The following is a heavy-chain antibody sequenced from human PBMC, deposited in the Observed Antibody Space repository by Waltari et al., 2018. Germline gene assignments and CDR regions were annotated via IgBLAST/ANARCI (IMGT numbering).Heavy chain of an antibody. Sequence: QLQLQESGPGLVKPSETLSLTCTVSGGSISSSSYYWGWIRQPPGKGLEWIGSIYYSGSTYYNPSLKRRVTISVDTSKNQCSLKLSSVTAADTAVYYCARAYDFWSGRYYFDYWGQGTLVTVSS. J-gene: IGHJ4*02. CDR3: ARAYDFWSGRYYFDY. CDR1: GGSISSSSYY. D-gene: IGHD3-3*01. V-gene: IGHV4-39*01. CDR2: IYYSGST.